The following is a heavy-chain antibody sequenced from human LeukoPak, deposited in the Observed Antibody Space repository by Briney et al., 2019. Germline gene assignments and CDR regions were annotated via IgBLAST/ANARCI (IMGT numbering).Heavy chain of an antibody. CDR1: GFTFSSYA. V-gene: IGHV3-23*01. D-gene: IGHD3-22*01. CDR3: AKAPGGDYYDSSGYNWFDP. CDR2: ISGSGGST. Sequence: GGSLRLSCAASGFTFSSYAISWVRQAPGKGLEWVSAISGSGGSTYYADSVKGRFTISSDNSKNTLYLQMNSLRAEDTAVYYCAKAPGGDYYDSSGYNWFDPWGQGTLVTVSS. J-gene: IGHJ5*02.